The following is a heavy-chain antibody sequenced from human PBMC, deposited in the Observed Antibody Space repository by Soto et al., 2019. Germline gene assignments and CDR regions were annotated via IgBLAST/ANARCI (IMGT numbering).Heavy chain of an antibody. J-gene: IGHJ6*02. Sequence: QVQLVQSGAEVKKPGSSVKVSCKASGGTFSSYAISWVRQAPGQGLEWMGGIIPIFGTANYAQKFQGRVTITADESTSTAYMELSSLRSKDTAVYYCARPHTGYCSGGSCYRGGYYYYGMDVWGQGTTVTVSS. CDR3: ARPHTGYCSGGSCYRGGYYYYGMDV. CDR2: IIPIFGTA. V-gene: IGHV1-69*01. CDR1: GGTFSSYA. D-gene: IGHD2-15*01.